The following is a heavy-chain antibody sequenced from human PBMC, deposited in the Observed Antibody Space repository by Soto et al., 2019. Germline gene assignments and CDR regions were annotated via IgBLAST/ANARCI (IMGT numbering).Heavy chain of an antibody. Sequence: PSETLSLTCTVSGGSVSSGSYYWSWIRQPPGKGLEWIGYIYYSGSTNYNPSLKSRVTISVDTSKNQFSLKLSSVTAADTAIYNCAGARDAWWFDPWGHGTLVTVSS. V-gene: IGHV4-61*01. CDR1: GGSVSSGSYY. CDR3: AGARDAWWFDP. J-gene: IGHJ5*02. CDR2: IYYSGST.